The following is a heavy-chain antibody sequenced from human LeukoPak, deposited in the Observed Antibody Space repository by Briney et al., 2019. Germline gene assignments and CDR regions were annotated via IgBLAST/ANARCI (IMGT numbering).Heavy chain of an antibody. CDR1: CGSISSYY. J-gene: IGHJ4*02. V-gene: IGHV4-4*07. Sequence: PSETLSLTCTVSCGSISSYYWSWIRQPAGKGLEWIWRIYTSGSTNYNPSLKSRVTMSVDTSKNQFSLKLSSVTAADTAVYYCAREADYCSSTSCPLDYWGQGTLVTVSS. D-gene: IGHD2-2*01. CDR3: AREADYCSSTSCPLDY. CDR2: IYTSGST.